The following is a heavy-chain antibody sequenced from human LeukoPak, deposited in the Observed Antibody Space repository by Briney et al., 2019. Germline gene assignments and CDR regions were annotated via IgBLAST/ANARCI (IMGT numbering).Heavy chain of an antibody. J-gene: IGHJ4*02. V-gene: IGHV4-59*01. CDR1: GVSISSYY. CDR3: ASSYFGGYFDY. D-gene: IGHD4-23*01. Sequence: PSETLSLTCAVSGVSISSYYWSWIRQPPGKRLEWLGYIYNIGSTNYNPSLKSRVTISVDRSKNQISLKLSSVTAADTAVYYCASSYFGGYFDYWGQGTLVTVSS. CDR2: IYNIGST.